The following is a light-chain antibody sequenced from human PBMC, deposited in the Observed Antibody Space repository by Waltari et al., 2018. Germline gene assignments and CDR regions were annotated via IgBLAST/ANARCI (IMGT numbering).Light chain of an antibody. J-gene: IGKJ1*01. CDR2: AAS. Sequence: DIQMTQSPSSVSASVGDSVTITCRASQGIRSSLAWYQQTPGKPPKLLIFAASGLQSGGPSRFSGSESGSEFTLTISSLLPEDSATYYCQQAVSFPWTFSQGTKVEIK. CDR1: QGIRSS. CDR3: QQAVSFPWT. V-gene: IGKV1D-12*01.